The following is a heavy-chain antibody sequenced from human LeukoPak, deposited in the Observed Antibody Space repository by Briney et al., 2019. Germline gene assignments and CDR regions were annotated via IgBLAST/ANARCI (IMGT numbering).Heavy chain of an antibody. Sequence: SETLSLTCTVSGGSISSGNYYWSWIRQYPGKGLEWIGYISHSGKTYYNTSLKSRVTISVDTSKNQFSLNLISMTAADAAVYYCARDGRWAADNGMDVWGQGITVTVS. CDR2: ISHSGKT. D-gene: IGHD2-15*01. CDR1: GGSISSGNYY. V-gene: IGHV4-31*03. CDR3: ARDGRWAADNGMDV. J-gene: IGHJ6*02.